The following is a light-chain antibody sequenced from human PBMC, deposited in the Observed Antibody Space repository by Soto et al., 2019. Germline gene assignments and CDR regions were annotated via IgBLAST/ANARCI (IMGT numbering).Light chain of an antibody. V-gene: IGKV3-11*01. CDR3: QQRSNGHIT. CDR1: QSVSSY. Sequence: EIVLTQSPATLSLSPGERATLSCRASQSVSSYLAWYQQKPGQAPRLLIYDASNRATGIPARFSGSGSGTDFTLTISSLEPEDFAVYYCQQRSNGHITFGQGTQLE. CDR2: DAS. J-gene: IGKJ5*01.